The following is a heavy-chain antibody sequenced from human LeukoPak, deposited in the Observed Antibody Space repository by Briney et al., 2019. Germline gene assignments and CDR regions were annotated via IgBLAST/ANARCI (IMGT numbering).Heavy chain of an antibody. CDR3: AKDILTGSFDY. CDR2: ISSSSGYI. CDR1: GFTFSSYS. D-gene: IGHD3-9*01. V-gene: IGHV3-21*01. J-gene: IGHJ4*02. Sequence: GGSLRLSCAASGFTFSSYSMNWVRQAPGKGLEWVSSISSSSGYIYNADSVKGRFTISRDNAKNSLYLQMNSLRAEDTAVYYCAKDILTGSFDYWGQGTLVTVSS.